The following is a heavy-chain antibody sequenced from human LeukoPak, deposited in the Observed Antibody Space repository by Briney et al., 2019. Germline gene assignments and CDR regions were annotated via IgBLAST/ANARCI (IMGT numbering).Heavy chain of an antibody. CDR2: INPNSGDT. CDR3: ARVVSGGVIWAY. D-gene: IGHD3-16*02. Sequence: GASVKVSCKASGYTFTSFYIHWMRQAPGQGLEWMGWINPNSGDTKYAQNLQGRVTLTSDTSINTAYMELSRLRSDDTAVYFCARVVSGGVIWAYWGQGALVTVSS. V-gene: IGHV1-2*02. CDR1: GYTFTSFY. J-gene: IGHJ4*02.